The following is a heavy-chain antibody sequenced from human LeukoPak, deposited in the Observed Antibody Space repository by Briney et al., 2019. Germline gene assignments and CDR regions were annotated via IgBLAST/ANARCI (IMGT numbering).Heavy chain of an antibody. D-gene: IGHD3-3*01. V-gene: IGHV3-48*01. CDR2: ISSSSSTI. J-gene: IGHJ5*02. CDR3: ARFTIFGVVDWFDP. Sequence: GGSLRLSCAASGFTFSGSWMSWVRQAPGKGLEWVSYISSSSSTIYYADSVKGRFTISRDNAKNSLYLQMNSLRAEDTAVYYCARFTIFGVVDWFDPWGQGTLVTVSS. CDR1: GFTFSGSW.